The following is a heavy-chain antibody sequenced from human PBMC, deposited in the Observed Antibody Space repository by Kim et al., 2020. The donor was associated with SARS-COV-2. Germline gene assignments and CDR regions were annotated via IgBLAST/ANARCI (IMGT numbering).Heavy chain of an antibody. Sequence: GGSLRLSCAASGFTFSSYAMSWVRQAPGKGLEWVSAISGSGGSTYYADSVKGRFTISRDNSKNTLYLQMNSLRAEDTAVYYCAKDTTMVREAYYYGMDVWGQGTTVTVSS. CDR3: AKDTTMVREAYYYGMDV. J-gene: IGHJ6*02. CDR1: GFTFSSYA. CDR2: ISGSGGST. D-gene: IGHD3-10*01. V-gene: IGHV3-23*01.